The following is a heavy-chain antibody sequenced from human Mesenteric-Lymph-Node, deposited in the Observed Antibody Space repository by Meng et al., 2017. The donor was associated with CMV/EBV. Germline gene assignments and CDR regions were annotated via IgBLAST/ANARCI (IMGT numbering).Heavy chain of an antibody. CDR2: INSDGSST. CDR3: ASEPGCDGSF. Sequence: GESLKISCAASGFTFSSYGMHWVRQAPGKGLVWVSCINSDGSSTSYGDSVKGRFTISRDNAKNALYLQMNSLRAEDTAVYCCASEPGCDGSFWGQGTLVTVSS. V-gene: IGHV3-74*01. D-gene: IGHD2-21*01. CDR1: GFTFSSYG. J-gene: IGHJ4*02.